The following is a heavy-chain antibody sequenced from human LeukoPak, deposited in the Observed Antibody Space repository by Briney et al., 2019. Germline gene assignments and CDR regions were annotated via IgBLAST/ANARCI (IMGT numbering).Heavy chain of an antibody. D-gene: IGHD6-13*01. V-gene: IGHV3-30-3*01. CDR3: ARASPGIAAAGYFDY. J-gene: IGHJ4*02. CDR2: ISYDGSNK. CDR1: GCTFSSYA. Sequence: PGRSLRLSCAASGCTFSSYAMHWVRQAPGKGLEWVAVISYDGSNKYYADSVKGRFTISRDNSKNTLYLQMNSLRAEDTAVYYCARASPGIAAAGYFDYWGQGTLVTVSS.